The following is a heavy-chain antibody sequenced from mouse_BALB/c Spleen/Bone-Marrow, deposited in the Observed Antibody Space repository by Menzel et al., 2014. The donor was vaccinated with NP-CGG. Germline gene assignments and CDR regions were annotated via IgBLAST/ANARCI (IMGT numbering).Heavy chain of an antibody. V-gene: IGHV5-9-1*01. J-gene: IGHJ3*01. CDR2: ISSGGSYT. D-gene: IGHD2-14*01. CDR1: GFTFSSYA. Sequence: EVMLVEYGGGLVKPGGSLKLSCVASGFTFSSYAMSWVGQTPGMRLGWVGTISSGGSYTYYPDSVKGRFTISRDNAKNTLYLQMSSLKSEDTAMYYCARHARYDGAWFAYWGQGTLLTVSA. CDR3: ARHARYDGAWFAY.